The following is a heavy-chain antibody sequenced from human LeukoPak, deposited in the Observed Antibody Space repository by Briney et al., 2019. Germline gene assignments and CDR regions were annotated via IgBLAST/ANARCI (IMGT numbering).Heavy chain of an antibody. V-gene: IGHV1-46*01. CDR3: SVEADCTNGVCELGY. Sequence: ASVKVSCKASGYTFTSYYMHWVRQAPGQGLEWMGIINPSGGSTSYAQKSQGRVTMTRDTSTSTVYMELSSLRSEDTAVYYCSVEADCTNGVCELGYWGQGTLVAVSS. J-gene: IGHJ4*02. D-gene: IGHD2-8*01. CDR1: GYTFTSYY. CDR2: INPSGGST.